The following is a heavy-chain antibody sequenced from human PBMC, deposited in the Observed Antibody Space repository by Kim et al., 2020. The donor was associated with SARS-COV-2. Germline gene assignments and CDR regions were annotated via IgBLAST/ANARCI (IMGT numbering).Heavy chain of an antibody. D-gene: IGHD3-9*01. J-gene: IGHJ3*02. CDR2: ISYDGSNK. V-gene: IGHV3-30*18. CDR1: GFTFSSYG. Sequence: GGSLRLSCAASGFTFSSYGMHWVRQAPGKGLEWVAVISYDGSNKYYADSVKSRFTISRDNSKNTLYLQMNSLRAEDTAVYYCAKETVRYFDWLLIRDDAFDIWGQGTMVTVSS. CDR3: AKETVRYFDWLLIRDDAFDI.